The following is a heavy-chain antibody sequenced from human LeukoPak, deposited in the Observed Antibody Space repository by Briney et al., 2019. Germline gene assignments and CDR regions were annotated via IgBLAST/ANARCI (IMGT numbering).Heavy chain of an antibody. CDR3: AREPYSSSWSDP. CDR2: IIPIFGTA. CDR1: GGTFSSYA. Sequence: SVKVSCKASGGTFSSYAISWVRQAPGQGREWMGRIIPIFGTANYAQKFQGRVTITTDESTSTAYMELSSLRSEDTAVYYCAREPYSSSWSDPWGQGTLVTVSS. V-gene: IGHV1-69*05. D-gene: IGHD6-13*01. J-gene: IGHJ5*02.